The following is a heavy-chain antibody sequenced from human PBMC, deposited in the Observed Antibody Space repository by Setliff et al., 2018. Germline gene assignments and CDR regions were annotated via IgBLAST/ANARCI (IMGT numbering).Heavy chain of an antibody. Sequence: GASVKVSCKASGYPFTRYGISWVRQAPGQGLEWMGWISAYNVNTNYAQKLQGRVTMTTDTSTSTAYMELRSLRSDDTAVYYCARVYPFSLGYDILTGYYDSWGQGTLVTVSS. CDR1: GYPFTRYG. D-gene: IGHD3-9*01. V-gene: IGHV1-18*01. J-gene: IGHJ4*02. CDR3: ARVYPFSLGYDILTGYYDS. CDR2: ISAYNVNT.